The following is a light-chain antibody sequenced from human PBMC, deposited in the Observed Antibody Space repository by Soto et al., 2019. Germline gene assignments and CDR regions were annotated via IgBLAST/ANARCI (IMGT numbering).Light chain of an antibody. Sequence: EIVLTQSPGTLSLSPGERATLSCRASQIVVSTYVAWYQQKPGQAPRLLIYGASTRSTGVPDRFSGSGSRTDFTLTITRLEPEDFAVYYCQHYGGSPVTFGRGTRLEIK. J-gene: IGKJ5*01. CDR1: QIVVSTY. V-gene: IGKV3-20*01. CDR2: GAS. CDR3: QHYGGSPVT.